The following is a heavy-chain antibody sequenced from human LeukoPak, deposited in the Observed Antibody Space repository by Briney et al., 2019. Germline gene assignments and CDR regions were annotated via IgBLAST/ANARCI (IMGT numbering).Heavy chain of an antibody. CDR1: GGSISSSSYY. CDR3: AGPDSPRVDSGSYPGYYYMDV. J-gene: IGHJ6*03. CDR2: IYYSGST. V-gene: IGHV4-39*07. D-gene: IGHD3-10*01. Sequence: SETLSLTCTVSGGSISSSSYYWGWIRQPPGKGLEWIGSIYYSGSTYYNPSLKSRVTISVDTSKNQFSLKLSSVTAADTAVYYCAGPDSPRVDSGSYPGYYYMDVWGKGTTVTVSS.